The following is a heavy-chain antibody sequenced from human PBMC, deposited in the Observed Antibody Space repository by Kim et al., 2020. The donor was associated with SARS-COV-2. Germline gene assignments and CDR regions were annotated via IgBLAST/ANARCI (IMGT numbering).Heavy chain of an antibody. CDR3: AREGAMVTPYFAH. J-gene: IGHJ4*02. V-gene: IGHV3-64*01. CDR1: GFTFSSYA. Sequence: GGSLRLSCAASGFTFSSYAMHWVRQAPGKGLEYVSAISSNGGSTYYANSVKGRFTISRDNSKNTLYLQMGSLRAEDMAVYYCAREGAMVTPYFAHWGQGT. CDR2: ISSNGGST. D-gene: IGHD5-18*01.